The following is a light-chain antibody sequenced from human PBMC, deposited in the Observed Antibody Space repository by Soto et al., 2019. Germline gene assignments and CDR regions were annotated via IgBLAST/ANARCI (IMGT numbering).Light chain of an antibody. CDR3: QQYGTAPWT. V-gene: IGKV3-20*01. Sequence: EMVLTQSPGTLSLSPGERATLSCRASQSVSSNYLAWYQQKPGQAPRLLLYGAYNRATGIPDRFSGSGSGTDFTLTISRLEPEDFAVYYCQQYGTAPWTFGQGTKVDIK. CDR2: GAY. J-gene: IGKJ1*01. CDR1: QSVSSNY.